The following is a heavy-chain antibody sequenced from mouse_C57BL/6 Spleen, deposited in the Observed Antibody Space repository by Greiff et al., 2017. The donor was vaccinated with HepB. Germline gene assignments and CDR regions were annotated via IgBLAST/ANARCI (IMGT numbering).Heavy chain of an antibody. J-gene: IGHJ2*01. V-gene: IGHV1-82*01. CDR2: IYPGDGDT. CDR3: AREGRITTVINYFDY. Sequence: QVQLKQSGPELVKPGASVKISCKASGYAFSSSWMNWVKQRPGKGLEWIGRIYPGDGDTNYNGKFKGKATLTADKSSSTAYMQLSSLTSEDSAVYFCAREGRITTVINYFDYWGQGTTLTVSS. D-gene: IGHD1-1*01. CDR1: GYAFSSSW.